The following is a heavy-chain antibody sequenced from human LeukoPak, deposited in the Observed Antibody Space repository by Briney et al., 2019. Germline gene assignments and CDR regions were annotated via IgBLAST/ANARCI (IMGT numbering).Heavy chain of an antibody. Sequence: GGSLRLSCAASGLVFGKYAMAWVRQAPGKGLECVSIISDDSSFTYYLDSVKGRSTIFRDNSKNTLYLHMNSLKAEDTAVYYCAKDEVTSGIAVADGDWFDPWGQGTLVTVSS. V-gene: IGHV3-23*01. CDR2: ISDDSSFT. CDR1: GLVFGKYA. CDR3: AKDEVTSGIAVADGDWFDP. D-gene: IGHD6-19*01. J-gene: IGHJ5*02.